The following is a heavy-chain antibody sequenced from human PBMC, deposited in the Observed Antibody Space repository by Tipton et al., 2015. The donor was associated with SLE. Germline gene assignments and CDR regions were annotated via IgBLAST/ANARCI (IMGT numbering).Heavy chain of an antibody. CDR2: TYHTGST. Sequence: PGLVKPSETLSLTCIVSGGSISSHYWTWIRQSPGKGLEWIGNTYHTGSTNYNPSLKSRVTISGDTSKNQLSLNLSSVTAADTAVYYCARQASDNWSGSYFDSWGQGTLVTVSS. CDR1: GGSISSHY. J-gene: IGHJ5*01. V-gene: IGHV4-59*11. CDR3: ARQASDNWSGSYFDS. D-gene: IGHD3-3*01.